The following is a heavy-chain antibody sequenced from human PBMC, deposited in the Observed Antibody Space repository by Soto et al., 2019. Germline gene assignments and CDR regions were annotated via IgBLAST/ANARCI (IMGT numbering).Heavy chain of an antibody. V-gene: IGHV3-21*01. CDR3: ARDLTIVGSPDY. CDR1: GFTFSSYS. J-gene: IGHJ4*02. CDR2: ISSSSSYI. D-gene: IGHD3-10*01. Sequence: GGSLRLSCAASGFTFSSYSMNWVRQAPGKGLEWVSSISSSSSYIYYADSVKGRFTISRDNAKNSLYLQMNSLRAEDTAVYYCARDLTIVGSPDYWGQGTLVTVSS.